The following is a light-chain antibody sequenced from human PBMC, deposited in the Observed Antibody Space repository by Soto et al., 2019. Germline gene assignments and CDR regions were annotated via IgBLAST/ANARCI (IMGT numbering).Light chain of an antibody. Sequence: QSALTQPASVSGSPGQSITISCTGTSSDVGAYNYVSWYQQHPGKAPKLMIYDVTNRPSGVSNRFSGSKSGNTASLTISGLQAEDAADYYCNSYTGSSTLVVFGGGTKLTVL. V-gene: IGLV2-14*01. CDR1: SSDVGAYNY. CDR2: DVT. CDR3: NSYTGSSTLVV. J-gene: IGLJ2*01.